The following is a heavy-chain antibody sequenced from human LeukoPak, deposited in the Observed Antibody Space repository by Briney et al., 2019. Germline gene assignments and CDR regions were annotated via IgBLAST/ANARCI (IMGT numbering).Heavy chain of an antibody. CDR3: ALGLRGVVAATRWFDP. V-gene: IGHV4-30-4*01. CDR1: GGSISSGDYY. CDR2: IYYSGST. Sequence: SETLSLTCTVSGGSISSGDYYWSWIRQPPGKGLEWIGYIYYSGSTYYNPSLKSRVTISVDTSKNQFSLKLSSVTAADTAVYYCALGLRGVVAATRWFDPWGQGTLVTVSS. D-gene: IGHD2-15*01. J-gene: IGHJ5*02.